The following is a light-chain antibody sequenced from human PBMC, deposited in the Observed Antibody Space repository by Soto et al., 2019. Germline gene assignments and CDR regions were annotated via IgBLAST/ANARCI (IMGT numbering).Light chain of an antibody. CDR2: GAS. CDR1: QGVSRK. V-gene: IGKV3-20*01. J-gene: IGKJ1*01. Sequence: DIVMTQSPATLSVAPGERVTFSCRASQGVSRKLAWYQQKPGQAPRLLIYGASNRATGIPDRFSGSGSGTDFTLTISRLEPEDFAVYYCQQYGSSGTFGQGTTGDIK. CDR3: QQYGSSGT.